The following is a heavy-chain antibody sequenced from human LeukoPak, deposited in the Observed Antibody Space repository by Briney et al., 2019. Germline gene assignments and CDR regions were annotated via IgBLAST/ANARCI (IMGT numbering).Heavy chain of an antibody. CDR1: GFTFVSHA. J-gene: IGHJ3*02. CDR2: ISGSGGST. CDR3: AKDSEQWLGRTDAFDI. Sequence: SGGSLRLSCAVSGFTFVSHAMSWVRQAPGKGLEWVSAISGSGGSTYYADSVKGRFTISRDNSKNTLYLQMNSLRAEDTAVYYCAKDSEQWLGRTDAFDIWGQGTMVTVSS. D-gene: IGHD6-19*01. V-gene: IGHV3-23*01.